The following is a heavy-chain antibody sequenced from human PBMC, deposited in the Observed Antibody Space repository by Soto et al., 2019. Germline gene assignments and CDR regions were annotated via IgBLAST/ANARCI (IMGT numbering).Heavy chain of an antibody. Sequence: EVQLVESGGGLVQPGGSVRLSCAASKFTITSYWMHWVRQAPGKGLVWVSRINSDGSSISYADAVKGRFTISRDNAKNTLYLHMNSLRVEDTAVYYCAREVSHGYVLRGMDVWGQGATVTV. CDR1: KFTITSYW. V-gene: IGHV3-74*01. J-gene: IGHJ6*02. D-gene: IGHD5-18*01. CDR2: INSDGSSI. CDR3: AREVSHGYVLRGMDV.